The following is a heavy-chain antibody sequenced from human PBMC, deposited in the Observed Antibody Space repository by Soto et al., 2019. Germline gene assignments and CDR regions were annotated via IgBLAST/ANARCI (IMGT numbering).Heavy chain of an antibody. J-gene: IGHJ4*02. CDR3: ARHLKRQLELFFPGGYFDY. CDR1: GGSISSSSYY. D-gene: IGHD1-1*01. Sequence: SETLSLTCTVSGGSISSSSYYWGWIRQPPGKGLEWIGSIYYSGSTYYNPSLKSRVTISVDTSKNQFSLKLSSVTAADTAVYYCARHLKRQLELFFPGGYFDYWGQGTLVTVSS. V-gene: IGHV4-39*01. CDR2: IYYSGST.